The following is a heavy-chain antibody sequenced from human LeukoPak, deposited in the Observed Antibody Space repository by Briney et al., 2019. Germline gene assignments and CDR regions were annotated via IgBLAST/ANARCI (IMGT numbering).Heavy chain of an antibody. Sequence: ASVKVSCKVSGYTLTELSMHWVRQAPGKGLEWMGGFDPEDGETIYAQKFQGRVTMTEDTSTDTAYMELSSLRSEDTAVYYCARAGDSSSPAPYYFDYWGQGTLVTVSS. J-gene: IGHJ4*02. CDR3: ARAGDSSSPAPYYFDY. V-gene: IGHV1-24*01. D-gene: IGHD6-13*01. CDR2: FDPEDGET. CDR1: GYTLTELS.